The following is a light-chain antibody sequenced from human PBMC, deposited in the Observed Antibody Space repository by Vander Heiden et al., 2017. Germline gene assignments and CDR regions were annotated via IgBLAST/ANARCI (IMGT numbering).Light chain of an antibody. Sequence: DLVMTQSPASLAVSLGESATIHRQSRQSVFYSSLSTNYLAWYQQKPGQPPKLLIYWASTRESGVPDRFSGSGSGTDFTRTISSLQAEDVAVYYCQQYYSTPVTFGGGTKVEIK. CDR3: QQYYSTPVT. V-gene: IGKV4-1*01. CDR2: WAS. CDR1: QSVFYSSLSTNY. J-gene: IGKJ4*01.